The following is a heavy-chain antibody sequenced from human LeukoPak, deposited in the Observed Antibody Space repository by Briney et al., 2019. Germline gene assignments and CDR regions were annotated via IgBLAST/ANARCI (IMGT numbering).Heavy chain of an antibody. Sequence: GGSLRLSCAASGFTFSSYNMNWVRQAPGKGLEWVSSISSSSSYIYYADSVKGRFTISRDNAKNSLYLQMNSLRAEDTAVYYCARGYIGMVNDYWGQGTLVTVSS. CDR1: GFTFSSYN. J-gene: IGHJ4*02. CDR3: ARGYIGMVNDY. D-gene: IGHD3-22*01. CDR2: ISSSSSYI. V-gene: IGHV3-21*01.